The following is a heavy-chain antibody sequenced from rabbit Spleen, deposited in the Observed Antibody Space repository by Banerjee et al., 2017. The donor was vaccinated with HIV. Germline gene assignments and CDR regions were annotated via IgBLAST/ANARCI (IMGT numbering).Heavy chain of an antibody. CDR2: IYTAGGTT. CDR1: GFDFTSDY. CDR3: ARGPPYAGYTTYGYVYFNL. Sequence: QLKETGGGLVQPGGSLTLSCKASGFDFTSDYMSWVRQAPGKGLEWIGLIYTAGGTTDYANWVNGRFTISSDNAQNTVDLQMNSLTAADTATYFCARGPPYAGYTTYGYVYFNLWGPGTLVTVS. J-gene: IGHJ4*01. V-gene: IGHV1S7*01. D-gene: IGHD7-1*01.